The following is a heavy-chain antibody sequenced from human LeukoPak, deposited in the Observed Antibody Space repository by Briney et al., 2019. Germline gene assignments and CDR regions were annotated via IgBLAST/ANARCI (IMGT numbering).Heavy chain of an antibody. V-gene: IGHV4-59*01. CDR1: GGSISSYY. CDR3: ARGPGMVRGVRFDY. J-gene: IGHJ4*02. CDR2: IYYSGST. D-gene: IGHD3-10*01. Sequence: SETLSLTCTVSGGSISSYYWSWIRQSPGKGLEWIGYIYYSGSTNYNPSLKSRVTISVDTSKNQFSLKLSSVTAADTAVYYCARGPGMVRGVRFDYWGQGTLVTVSS.